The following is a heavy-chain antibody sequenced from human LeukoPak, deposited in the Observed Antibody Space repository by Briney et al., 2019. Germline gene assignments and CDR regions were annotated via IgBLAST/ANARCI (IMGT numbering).Heavy chain of an antibody. J-gene: IGHJ4*02. D-gene: IGHD6-13*01. CDR3: ARAVDSSSWFDY. V-gene: IGHV4-39*07. Sequence: PSETPSLTCTVSGGSISSSSYYWGWIRQPPGKGLEWIGSIYYSGSTYCNPSLRSRVTISVDTSKNQFSLKLSSVTAADTAVYYCARAVDSSSWFDYWGQGTLVTVSS. CDR2: IYYSGST. CDR1: GGSISSSSYY.